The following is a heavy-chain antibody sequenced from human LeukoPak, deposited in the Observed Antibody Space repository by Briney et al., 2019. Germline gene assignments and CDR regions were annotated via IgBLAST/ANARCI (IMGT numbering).Heavy chain of an antibody. Sequence: GGSLRLSCAVSGFTFSSYEMNWVRQAPGKGLEWVAVIWYDGSNKYYADSVKSRFTISIDNSKNTLYLKMNSLRAEDTAVYYCARDLDIVVVPAAMDYWGQGTLVTVSS. V-gene: IGHV3-33*08. CDR3: ARDLDIVVVPAAMDY. CDR1: GFTFSSYE. J-gene: IGHJ4*02. CDR2: IWYDGSNK. D-gene: IGHD2-2*01.